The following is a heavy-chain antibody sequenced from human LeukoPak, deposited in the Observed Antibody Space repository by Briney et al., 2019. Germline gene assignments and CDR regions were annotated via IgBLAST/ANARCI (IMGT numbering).Heavy chain of an antibody. V-gene: IGHV1-2*02. CDR1: GYTFTGYF. CDR3: ARVTGRHFDWLPYFDY. D-gene: IGHD3-9*01. Sequence: VKVSCKASGYTFTGYFIHWVRQAPGQGLEWMGWINPNSGGTNYAQKFQGRVTMTRDTSISTAYMQLSRLRSDDTAVYYCARVTGRHFDWLPYFDYWGQGTLATVSS. CDR2: INPNSGGT. J-gene: IGHJ4*02.